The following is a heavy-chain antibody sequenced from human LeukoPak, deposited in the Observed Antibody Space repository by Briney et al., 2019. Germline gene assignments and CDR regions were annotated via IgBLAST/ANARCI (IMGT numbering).Heavy chain of an antibody. CDR2: ISSSGSTI. Sequence: GGSLRLSCAASGFTFSDYYMSWIRQAPGKGLEWVSYISSSGSTIYYADSVKGRFTISRDNAKNSLYLQMNSLRAEDTAVYYCARDRQDYGDYDFYYYYYMDVWGKGTTVTISS. D-gene: IGHD4-17*01. CDR3: ARDRQDYGDYDFYYYYYMDV. CDR1: GFTFSDYY. V-gene: IGHV3-11*04. J-gene: IGHJ6*03.